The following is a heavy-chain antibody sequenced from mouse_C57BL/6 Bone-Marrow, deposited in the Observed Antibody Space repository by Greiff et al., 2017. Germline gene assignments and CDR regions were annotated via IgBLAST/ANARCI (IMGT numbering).Heavy chain of an antibody. CDR1: GYAFTNYL. CDR3: ARSGATVVPHY. D-gene: IGHD1-1*01. CDR2: INPGSGGT. J-gene: IGHJ2*01. Sequence: VNLVESGAELVRPGTSVKVSCKASGYAFTNYLIEWVKQRPGQGLEWIGVINPGSGGTNYNEKFKGKATLTADTSSSTAYMQLSSLTSEDSAVYFCARSGATVVPHYWGQGTTLTVSS. V-gene: IGHV1-54*01.